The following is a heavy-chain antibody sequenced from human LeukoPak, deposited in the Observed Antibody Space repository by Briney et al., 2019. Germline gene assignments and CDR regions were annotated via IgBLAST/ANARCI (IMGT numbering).Heavy chain of an antibody. Sequence: GASVKVSCKASGYTFTGYYMHWVRQAPGQGLEWMGWINPNSGGTNYAQKFQGRVTMTRDTSISTAYMELSRLRSDDTAVYYCARGGSGYDSFYYYGMDVWGQGTTVTVSS. CDR1: GYTFTGYY. D-gene: IGHD5-12*01. CDR3: ARGGSGYDSFYYYGMDV. V-gene: IGHV1-2*02. CDR2: INPNSGGT. J-gene: IGHJ6*02.